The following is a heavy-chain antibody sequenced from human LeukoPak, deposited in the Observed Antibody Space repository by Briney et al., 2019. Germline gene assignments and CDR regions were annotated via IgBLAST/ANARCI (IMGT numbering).Heavy chain of an antibody. Sequence: NTSETLSLTCTVSGDSISGYYWSWIRQSPGKGLEWIGYIYYSGTTNYNPSLKSRVTISVDTSKNQFSLKLSSVTAADTAVYYCARNYYDSSGSYYYYMDVWGKGTTVTISS. CDR3: ARNYYDSSGSYYYYMDV. J-gene: IGHJ6*03. CDR1: GDSISGYY. D-gene: IGHD3-22*01. CDR2: IYYSGTT. V-gene: IGHV4-59*01.